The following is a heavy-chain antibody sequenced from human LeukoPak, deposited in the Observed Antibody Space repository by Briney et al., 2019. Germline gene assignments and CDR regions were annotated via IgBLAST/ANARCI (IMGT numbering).Heavy chain of an antibody. CDR2: IIPILGIA. CDR1: GGTFSSYA. D-gene: IGHD3-22*01. J-gene: IGHJ4*02. Sequence: SVKVSCKASGGTFSSYAISWVRQAPGQGLEWMGRIIPILGIANYAQKFQGRVTTTADKSTSTAYMELSSLRSEDTAVYYCARGRTPPYYYDSSGYWVYWGQGTLVTVSS. V-gene: IGHV1-69*04. CDR3: ARGRTPPYYYDSSGYWVY.